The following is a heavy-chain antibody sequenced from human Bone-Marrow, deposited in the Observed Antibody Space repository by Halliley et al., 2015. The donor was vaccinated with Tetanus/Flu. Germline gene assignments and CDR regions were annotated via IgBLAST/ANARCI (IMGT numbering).Heavy chain of an antibody. V-gene: IGHV4-30-4*01. Sequence: TLSLTCAVSGRSISSGGHYWSWIRQSPGKGLEWIGYIYYSGTVYHNPSLKSRVTISVDTSKNQVSLKLISVTAADTAVYYCARTLIFRSSDWFEHGYFDLWGRGTLVTVSS. CDR3: ARTLIFRSSDWFEHGYFDL. J-gene: IGHJ2*01. D-gene: IGHD3-9*01. CDR1: GRSISSGGHY. CDR2: IYYSGTV.